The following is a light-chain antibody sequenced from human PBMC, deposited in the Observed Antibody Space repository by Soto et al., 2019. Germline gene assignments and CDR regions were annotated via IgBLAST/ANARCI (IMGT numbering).Light chain of an antibody. CDR3: GTWDSSLSAWV. J-gene: IGLJ3*02. CDR2: ENN. CDR1: SSNIGNNY. V-gene: IGLV1-51*02. Sequence: QAVVTQPPSVSAAPGQKVTISCSGGSSNIGNNYVSWYQQLPGTAPKLLIYENNKRPSGIPDRFSGSKSGTSATLGITGLQTGDEADYYCGTWDSSLSAWVFGGGTKLTVL.